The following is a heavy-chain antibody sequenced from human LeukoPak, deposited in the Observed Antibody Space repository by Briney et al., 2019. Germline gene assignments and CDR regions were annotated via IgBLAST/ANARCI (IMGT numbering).Heavy chain of an antibody. CDR3: ARHIVVVPAAPKPMDV. CDR2: IKQDGSEK. Sequence: PGGSLRLSCAASGFTFSSYWMSWVRQAPGKGLEWVANIKQDGSEKYYVDSLKGRFTISRDNAKSSLYLQMNSLRAEDTAVYYCARHIVVVPAAPKPMDVWGKGTTVTVSS. V-gene: IGHV3-7*01. D-gene: IGHD2-2*01. CDR1: GFTFSSYW. J-gene: IGHJ6*03.